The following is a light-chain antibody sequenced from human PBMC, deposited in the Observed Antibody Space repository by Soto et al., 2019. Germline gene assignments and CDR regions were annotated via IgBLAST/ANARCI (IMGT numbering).Light chain of an antibody. V-gene: IGLV1-40*01. CDR3: QSYDSSLSGSYV. J-gene: IGLJ1*01. CDR2: GNS. CDR1: SSNIGAGYD. Sequence: QSVLTQPPSVSGAPGQRVTISCTGTSSNIGAGYDVHWYQQLPVTAPKLLIYGNSNRPSGVPDLFSGSKSGTSASLAITGLQAEDEAVYYCQSYDSSLSGSYVFGTGTKLTVL.